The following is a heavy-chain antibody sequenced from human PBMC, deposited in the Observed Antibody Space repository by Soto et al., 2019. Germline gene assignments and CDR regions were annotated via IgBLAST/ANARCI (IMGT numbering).Heavy chain of an antibody. V-gene: IGHV1-18*04. CDR1: GYTFTSYT. CDR2: ISSYNGNT. D-gene: IGHD6-19*01. Sequence: QVQLVQSGAEVKKPGASVKVSCKASGYTFTSYTISWVRQAPGQGLEWRGSISSYNGNTDYAQKFQGRVTMTTDTSTSTAYMELRSLRSDDTAVYYCARLAGGTSGWYYYYGMDVWGQGATVTVSS. J-gene: IGHJ6*02. CDR3: ARLAGGTSGWYYYYGMDV.